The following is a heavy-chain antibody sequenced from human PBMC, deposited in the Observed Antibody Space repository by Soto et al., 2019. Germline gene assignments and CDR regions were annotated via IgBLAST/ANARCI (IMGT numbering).Heavy chain of an antibody. CDR2: INPNCRDT. D-gene: IGHD2-15*01. J-gene: IGHJ4*02. CDR1: GYTFTAYY. V-gene: IGHV1-2*02. Sequence: ASVKVSCKASGYTFTAYYIHWVRQAPGQGLEWLGWINPNCRDTNKAQKFQGRVSMTRDASTRTAYMELSRLKSDDTAVYYCARETPTPPGPCIDFWGQGTLVTVSS. CDR3: ARETPTPPGPCIDF.